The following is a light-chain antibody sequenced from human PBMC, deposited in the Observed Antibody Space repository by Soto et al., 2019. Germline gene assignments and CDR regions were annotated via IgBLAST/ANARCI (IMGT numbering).Light chain of an antibody. CDR3: QRYNSWPLT. CDR1: QGIGST. V-gene: IGKV3-15*01. J-gene: IGKJ4*01. Sequence: EIVMTQSPATLSMSPGERATLSCRASQGIGSTLAWYQQKPGQIPRLLIYGASTRATGVPARFSGGGSGTEFTLTINSLQSEDFAVYYCQRYNSWPLTFGGGTKVELK. CDR2: GAS.